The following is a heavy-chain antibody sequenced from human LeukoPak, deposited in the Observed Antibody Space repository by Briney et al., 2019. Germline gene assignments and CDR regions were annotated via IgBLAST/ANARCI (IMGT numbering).Heavy chain of an antibody. Sequence: ASVKVSCKAPGYTFTGYYIHWVRQAPRQGLEWMGWINPNSGGTNYAQKFQGRVTMTRDTSISTAYMELSSLRSEDTAVYYCARVCYYGSGSNYYYYYYMDVWGKGTTVTISS. CDR3: ARVCYYGSGSNYYYYYYMDV. CDR2: INPNSGGT. CDR1: GYTFTGYY. J-gene: IGHJ6*03. V-gene: IGHV1-2*02. D-gene: IGHD3-10*01.